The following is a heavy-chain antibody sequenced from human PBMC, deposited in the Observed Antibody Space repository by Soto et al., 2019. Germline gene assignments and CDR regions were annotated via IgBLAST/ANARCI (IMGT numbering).Heavy chain of an antibody. CDR2: IVPMFGIP. CDR1: GGTFSSYA. D-gene: IGHD6-6*01. V-gene: IGHV1-69*02. J-gene: IGHJ6*03. Sequence: QVQLVQSVAEVKKPGSSVKVSCKASGGTFSSYAINWVRQAPGQGLEWMGRIVPMFGIPNFAPKFQGRVTRTADRSTTKDDMELSSLRSEETAVYYCWSRPYTSSFAGNYYNYMDVWGKGTTVTVSS. CDR3: WSRPYTSSFAGNYYNYMDV.